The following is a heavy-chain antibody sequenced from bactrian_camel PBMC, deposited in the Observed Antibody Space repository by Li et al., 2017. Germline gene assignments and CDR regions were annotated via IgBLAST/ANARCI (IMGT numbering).Heavy chain of an antibody. J-gene: IGHJ4*01. CDR2: IGHDGST. Sequence: HVQLVESGGGSVQTGGSLRLSCAVSGYTYGGFCTGWFRQALGKERELVSRIGHDGSTTYADSVKGRFTIYQDNANGTIYLQMTNLKPDDSAMYYCAADQPVLDYGLGNPCAMEDSGNVGQGTQVTVS. CDR1: GYTYGGFC. D-gene: IGHD5*01. V-gene: IGHV3S55*01.